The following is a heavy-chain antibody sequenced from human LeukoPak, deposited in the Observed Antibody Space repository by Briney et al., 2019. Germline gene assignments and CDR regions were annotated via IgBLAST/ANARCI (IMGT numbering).Heavy chain of an antibody. V-gene: IGHV1-18*01. CDR1: GYTFTSYG. D-gene: IGHD3-3*01. CDR2: ISAYNGNT. J-gene: IGHJ6*02. Sequence: ASVKVSCKASGYTFTSYGISWVRQAPGQGLEWMGWISAYNGNTNYAQKLQGRVTMTTDTSTSTAYMELRSLRSDDTAVYYCARGAGDYDFWSGYYVYYYYGMDVWGQGTTVTVPS. CDR3: ARGAGDYDFWSGYYVYYYYGMDV.